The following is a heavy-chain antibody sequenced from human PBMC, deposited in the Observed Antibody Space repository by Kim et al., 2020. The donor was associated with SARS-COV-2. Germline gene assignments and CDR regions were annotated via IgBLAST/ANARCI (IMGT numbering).Heavy chain of an antibody. V-gene: IGHV3-74*01. Sequence: GGSLRLSCAASGFTFSSHWMHWVRQVPGKGLLWVSHINIDGTTKNYADSGKGRFSISRDNAKSTVYLQMNSLRAEDTAVYYCVRGMTSGPGAFDNWGQGTMVTVSS. CDR2: INIDGTTK. D-gene: IGHD6-19*01. CDR1: GFTFSSHW. CDR3: VRGMTSGPGAFDN. J-gene: IGHJ3*02.